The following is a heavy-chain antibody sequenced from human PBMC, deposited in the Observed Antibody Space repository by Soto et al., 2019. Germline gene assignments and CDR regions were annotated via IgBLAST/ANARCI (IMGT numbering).Heavy chain of an antibody. D-gene: IGHD6-13*01. V-gene: IGHV3-13*01. J-gene: IGHJ4*02. CDR2: VATAGDT. CDR3: VRAEVAAGGYAH. Sequence: EVQLVESGGGLVQPGGSLRLSCAASGFTFSNYDMYWVRQGPGEGLEWVSGVATAGDTYYSASVKGRFIITRENAKNSLYIQMNSLRDGDTAVYYCVRAEVAAGGYAHWGQGTLVIVSS. CDR1: GFTFSNYD.